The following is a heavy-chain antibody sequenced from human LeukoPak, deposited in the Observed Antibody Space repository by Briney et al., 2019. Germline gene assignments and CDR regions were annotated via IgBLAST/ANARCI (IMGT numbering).Heavy chain of an antibody. CDR2: VSDSGTST. V-gene: IGHV3-23*01. D-gene: IGHD3-10*01. J-gene: IGHJ4*02. CDR1: GFTFNNYA. Sequence: PGGSLRLSCAASGFTFNNYAMGWVRQAPGKGLEWVSDVSDSGTSTCYADSVKGRFAISRDNSKNTLYLQMNSLRAEDTAVYYCAKDSYETYYYGSGSYYKNWGQGTLVTVSS. CDR3: AKDSYETYYYGSGSYYKN.